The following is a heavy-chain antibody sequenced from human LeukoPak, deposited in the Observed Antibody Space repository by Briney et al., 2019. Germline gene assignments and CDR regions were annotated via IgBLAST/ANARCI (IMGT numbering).Heavy chain of an antibody. J-gene: IGHJ3*02. CDR3: ARIVGATLSAFDI. CDR1: GGSISTYY. D-gene: IGHD1-26*01. V-gene: IGHV4-59*01. Sequence: SETLSLTCTVSGGSISTYYWSWIRQPPGKGLEWIGYIHYSGSTDYNPSLKSRVTISVDTSKNQFSLKVSSVTAADTAVYYCARIVGATLSAFDIWGQGTMVTVSS. CDR2: IHYSGST.